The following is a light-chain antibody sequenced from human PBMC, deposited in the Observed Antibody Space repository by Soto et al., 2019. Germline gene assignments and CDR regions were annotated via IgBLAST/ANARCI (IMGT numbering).Light chain of an antibody. Sequence: DIQTTQSPSSLSASVGDRVTITCRASQGISNYLAWYQQKPGKVPKLLIYAASTLQSGVPSRFSGSGSGTDFTLTISSLQPEDVATYYCQKYNSAPSITFGQGTRLEIK. V-gene: IGKV1-27*01. J-gene: IGKJ5*01. CDR1: QGISNY. CDR2: AAS. CDR3: QKYNSAPSIT.